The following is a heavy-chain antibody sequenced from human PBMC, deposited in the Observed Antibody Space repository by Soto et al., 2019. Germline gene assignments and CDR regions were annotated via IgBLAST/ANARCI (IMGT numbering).Heavy chain of an antibody. Sequence: SETLSLTCAVYGGSFSGYYWSWIRQPPGKGLEWIGEINHSGSTNYNPSLKSRVTISVDTSKNQFSLKLSSVTAADTAVYYCARGRTNSSRWYSEDAFDIWGQGTMVTVSS. D-gene: IGHD6-19*01. CDR1: GGSFSGYY. V-gene: IGHV4-34*01. CDR3: ARGRTNSSRWYSEDAFDI. J-gene: IGHJ3*02. CDR2: INHSGST.